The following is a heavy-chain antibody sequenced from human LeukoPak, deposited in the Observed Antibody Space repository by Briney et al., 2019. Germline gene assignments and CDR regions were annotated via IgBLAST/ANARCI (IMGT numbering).Heavy chain of an antibody. J-gene: IGHJ4*02. D-gene: IGHD6-19*01. Sequence: GGSLRLSCAASGFTFSSYDMHWVRQATGKGLEWVSAIGTAGGTYYPGSVKGRFTISRENAKNSLYLQMNSLRAGDTAVYYCARAVAGTDFDYWGQGTLVTVSS. CDR2: IGTAGGT. CDR3: ARAVAGTDFDY. V-gene: IGHV3-13*01. CDR1: GFTFSSYD.